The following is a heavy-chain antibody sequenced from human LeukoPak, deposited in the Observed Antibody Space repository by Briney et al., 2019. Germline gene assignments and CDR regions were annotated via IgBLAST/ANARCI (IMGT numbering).Heavy chain of an antibody. V-gene: IGHV3-11*01. CDR1: GFTFSDYY. CDR2: ISSSGSTV. D-gene: IGHD6-13*01. CDR3: AREHSSSWADY. J-gene: IGHJ4*02. Sequence: GESLRLSCAASGFTFSDYYMSWIRQAPGKGLEGVSYISSSGSTVYYAGSVKGRFTISRDNAQNSLYLQMNSLRTEDTAVYYCAREHSSSWADYWGPGTLVTVSS.